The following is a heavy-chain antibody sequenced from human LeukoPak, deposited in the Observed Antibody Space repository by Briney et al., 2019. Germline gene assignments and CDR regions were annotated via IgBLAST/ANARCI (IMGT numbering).Heavy chain of an antibody. CDR1: GFTVSSTY. V-gene: IGHV3-66*01. CDR3: AGRGSGYYYGMNV. J-gene: IGHJ6*02. Sequence: PGGSLRLSCAPFGFTVSSTYMSWVRQAPGKGLEWVSIISGGGDTFYAGSVKGRFTISRDTSKNTLYLQMNSLRAEDTAVYYCAGRGSGYYYGMNVWGQGTTVTVSS. CDR2: ISGGGDT. D-gene: IGHD3-10*01.